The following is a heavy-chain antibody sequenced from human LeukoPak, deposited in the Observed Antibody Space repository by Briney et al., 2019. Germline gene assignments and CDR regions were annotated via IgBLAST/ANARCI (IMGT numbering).Heavy chain of an antibody. D-gene: IGHD2-8*01. CDR1: GFTFSSYA. J-gene: IGHJ4*02. V-gene: IGHV3-30*02. CDR2: IRYDGNIK. CDR3: AKGTVGLMVYAFLILDY. Sequence: GGSLRLSCAASGFTFSSYAMHWVRQAPGKGLEWVAFIRYDGNIKYYADSVKGRFTISRDNSKNTLYLQMNSLRAEDTAVYYCAKGTVGLMVYAFLILDYWGQGTLVTVSS.